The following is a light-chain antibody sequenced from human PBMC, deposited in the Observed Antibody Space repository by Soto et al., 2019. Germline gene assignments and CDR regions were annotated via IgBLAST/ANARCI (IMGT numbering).Light chain of an antibody. CDR1: QSISSY. Sequence: EIVLTQSPATLSLSPGERATLSCRASQSISSYFSCCHQKHGRDPRLLINDASTRGTGVPARFSSSGSATAFTLTIISRLPEDFFVYYCQHRSNRSSFTFGPGTKVDIK. J-gene: IGKJ3*01. V-gene: IGKV3-11*01. CDR2: DAS. CDR3: QHRSNRSSFT.